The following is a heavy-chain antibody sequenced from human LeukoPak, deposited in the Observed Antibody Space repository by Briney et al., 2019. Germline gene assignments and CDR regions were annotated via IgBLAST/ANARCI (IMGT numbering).Heavy chain of an antibody. Sequence: GESLKISCKGSGYSFTNYWIGWVRQMPGQGPEWIGIIHPRDSETVYTPSFRGQVTISADKSTTTAYLQWSSLKASDSAIYYCTRRQLAGSHGGWFDPWGQGTLVTVSS. J-gene: IGHJ5*02. CDR1: GYSFTNYW. CDR2: IHPRDSET. D-gene: IGHD1-1*01. V-gene: IGHV5-51*01. CDR3: TRRQLAGSHGGWFDP.